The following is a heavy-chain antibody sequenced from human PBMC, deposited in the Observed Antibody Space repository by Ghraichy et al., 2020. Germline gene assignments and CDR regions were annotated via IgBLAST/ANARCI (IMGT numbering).Heavy chain of an antibody. J-gene: IGHJ4*02. CDR3: ARGPSGRMVY. D-gene: IGHD3-10*01. Sequence: SVKVSCKASVGTFSRFAITWVRQAPGQGLEYMGGIVPMFGTVNSAQKFQGRITITADESAGTAYMELASLRPDDTAKYYCARGPSGRMVYWGQGTPLTVFS. CDR1: VGTFSRFA. V-gene: IGHV1-69*13. CDR2: IVPMFGTV.